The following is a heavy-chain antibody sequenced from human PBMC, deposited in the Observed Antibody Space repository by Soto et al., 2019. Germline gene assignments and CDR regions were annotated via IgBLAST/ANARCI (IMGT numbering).Heavy chain of an antibody. D-gene: IGHD5-18*01. Sequence: CAVSGGSISSGGYSWSWIRQPPGKGLEWIGYIYHSGSTYYNPSLKSRVTISVDTSKNQFSLKLSSVTAADTAVYYCARQRADTAMVPFDYWGQGTLVTVSS. V-gene: IGHV4-30-2*01. CDR1: GGSISSGGYS. CDR3: ARQRADTAMVPFDY. J-gene: IGHJ4*02. CDR2: IYHSGST.